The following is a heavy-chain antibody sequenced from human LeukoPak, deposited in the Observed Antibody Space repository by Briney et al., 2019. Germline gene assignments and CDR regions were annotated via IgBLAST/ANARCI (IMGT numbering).Heavy chain of an antibody. CDR3: ARAPSSGYYYGTAY. D-gene: IGHD3-22*01. CDR2: ISSSSSYI. V-gene: IGHV3-21*01. CDR1: GFTFSSYS. Sequence: GGSLRLSCAASGFTFSSYSMNWVRQAPGKGLEWVSSISSSSSYIYYADSVKGRFTISRDNAKNSLYLQMNSLRAEDTAVYYCARAPSSGYYYGTAYWGQGTLVTVSS. J-gene: IGHJ4*02.